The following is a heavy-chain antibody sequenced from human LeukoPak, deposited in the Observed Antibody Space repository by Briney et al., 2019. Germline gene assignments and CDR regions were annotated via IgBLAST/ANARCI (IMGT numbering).Heavy chain of an antibody. V-gene: IGHV4-34*01. CDR2: INHSGST. J-gene: IGHJ3*02. Sequence: TSETLSLTCAVYGGSFSGFYWSWIRQPPGKGLEWIGEINHSGSTNYNPSLKSRVTISADTSKNQFFLRLSSVTAADTAVYYCARRELLWFGETDAFDIWGQGTMVTVSS. CDR1: GGSFSGFY. CDR3: ARRELLWFGETDAFDI. D-gene: IGHD3-10*01.